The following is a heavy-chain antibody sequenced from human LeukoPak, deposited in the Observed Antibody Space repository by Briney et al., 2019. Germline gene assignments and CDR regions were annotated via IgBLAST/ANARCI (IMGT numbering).Heavy chain of an antibody. CDR3: ASSGEMDY. J-gene: IGHJ4*02. Sequence: GGSLRLSCAASGFTFSSYGMHWVRQAPGKGLEWVAVIWSDGSNKYYAESVKGRFTISRDNSKTTLYLQMNSLRAEDTAVYYCASSGEMDYWGQGTLVTVSS. CDR1: GFTFSSYG. CDR2: IWSDGSNK. D-gene: IGHD4-17*01. V-gene: IGHV3-33*01.